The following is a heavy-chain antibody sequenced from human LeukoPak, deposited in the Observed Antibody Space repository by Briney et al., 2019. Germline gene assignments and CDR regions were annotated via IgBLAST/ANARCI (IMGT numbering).Heavy chain of an antibody. J-gene: IGHJ4*02. D-gene: IGHD7-27*01. CDR3: SADPGDY. V-gene: IGHV3-23*01. Sequence: PGGSLRLSCAVSGFTFSNYALSWVRQAPGKGLEWLSAITGSGDITYYADSVKGRFTVSRDISKNTLYLQMNSLGVDDTAVYFCSADPGDYWGQGTLVSVSS. CDR2: ITGSGDIT. CDR1: GFTFSNYA.